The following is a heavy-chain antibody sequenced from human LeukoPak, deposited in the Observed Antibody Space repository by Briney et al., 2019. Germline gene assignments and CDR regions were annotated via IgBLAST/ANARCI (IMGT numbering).Heavy chain of an antibody. CDR1: GGTFSSYA. D-gene: IGHD2/OR15-2a*01. J-gene: IGHJ3*02. CDR3: ARDRVLHSMAQDAFDI. CDR2: IGAYNGNT. Sequence: GASVKVSCKASGGTFSSYAISWVRQAPGQGLEWMGWIGAYNGNTNYAQKLQGRVTMTTDTSTSTAYMELRSLRSDDTAVYYCARDRVLHSMAQDAFDIWGQGTMVTVSS. V-gene: IGHV1-18*01.